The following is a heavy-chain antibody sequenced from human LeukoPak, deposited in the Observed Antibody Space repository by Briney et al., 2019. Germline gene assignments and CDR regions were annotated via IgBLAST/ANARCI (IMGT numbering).Heavy chain of an antibody. CDR1: GFIFSGYY. V-gene: IGHV3-11*01. D-gene: IGHD3/OR15-3a*01. CDR3: GTHAGRTGSDD. Sequence: GGSLRLSCATSGFIFSGYYMSWIRQAPGKGLEWVSYISGSGNDISYADSVKGRFTISRDNAKGSLYLQMNSLRAADTAVYYCGTHAGRTGSDDWGQGTLVTVTS. J-gene: IGHJ4*02. CDR2: ISGSGNDI.